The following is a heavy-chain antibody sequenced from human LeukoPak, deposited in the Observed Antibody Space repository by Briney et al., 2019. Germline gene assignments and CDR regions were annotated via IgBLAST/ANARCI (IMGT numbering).Heavy chain of an antibody. J-gene: IGHJ4*02. V-gene: IGHV3-33*01. CDR1: GFTFRSYG. CDR2: IWFDGSNK. D-gene: IGHD1-14*01. CDR3: AREGGTHPYNFDY. Sequence: GRSLRLSCAASGFTFRSYGMHWVRQSPGKGLEWVAIIWFDGSNKYYAESVKGRFTISRDNSMNTLYLQMNSLRAEDTAVYYCAREGGTHPYNFDYWGQGTLVTVSS.